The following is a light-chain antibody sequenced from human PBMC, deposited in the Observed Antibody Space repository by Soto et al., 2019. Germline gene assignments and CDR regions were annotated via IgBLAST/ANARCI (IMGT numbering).Light chain of an antibody. CDR1: QSVSSF. Sequence: EIVLTQSPATLSLSRGERATLSCRASQSVSSFLAWFQHKPGQAPRLRIYDASNRATDIPPRFSGSGSGTDFTLTISSLESEDFAVYYCQQRGKWPRTFGQGTKLDIK. CDR2: DAS. J-gene: IGKJ2*01. CDR3: QQRGKWPRT. V-gene: IGKV3-11*01.